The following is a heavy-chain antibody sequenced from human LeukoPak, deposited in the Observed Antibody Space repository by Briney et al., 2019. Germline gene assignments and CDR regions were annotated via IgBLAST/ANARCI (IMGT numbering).Heavy chain of an antibody. CDR2: IYYSGST. CDR3: ARDRRSYSRSYYYFDY. Sequence: SSETLSLTCTVSGGSISSYYWSWIRQPPGKGLEWIGDIYYSGSTNHNSSLKSRVTISVDTSKNQFSLKLSSVTAADTAVYYCARDRRSYSRSYYYFDYWGQGTLVTVSS. J-gene: IGHJ4*02. V-gene: IGHV4-59*01. D-gene: IGHD5-18*01. CDR1: GGSISSYY.